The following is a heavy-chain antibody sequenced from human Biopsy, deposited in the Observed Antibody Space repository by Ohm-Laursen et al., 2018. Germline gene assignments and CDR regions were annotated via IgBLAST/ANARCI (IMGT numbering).Heavy chain of an antibody. Sequence: SLRLSCAAPGFKFHDYAMHWVRQVPGKGLEWVAGISWNGPLKFYADSVKGRFTISRDNTKKILFLQMNSLRLEDTAFYYCAKDSFVMEWRGLDVWGQGTTVTVSS. J-gene: IGHJ6*02. V-gene: IGHV3-9*01. D-gene: IGHD3-3*01. CDR1: GFKFHDYA. CDR2: ISWNGPLK. CDR3: AKDSFVMEWRGLDV.